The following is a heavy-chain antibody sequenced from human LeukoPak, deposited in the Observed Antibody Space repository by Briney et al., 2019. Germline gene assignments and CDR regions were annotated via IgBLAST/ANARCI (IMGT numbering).Heavy chain of an antibody. V-gene: IGHV3-23*01. Sequence: GGSLRLSCAVSGFAFGSEAMSWVRQSPARGLEWAASISPGGGTTYYADYVKGRFIISRDNSNNTLFVQMNTLRDEDTAVYYCARVPTRCYYHMDVWGKGTTVTVYS. D-gene: IGHD2-8*01. J-gene: IGHJ6*03. CDR1: GFAFGSEA. CDR3: ARVPTRCYYHMDV. CDR2: ISPGGGTT.